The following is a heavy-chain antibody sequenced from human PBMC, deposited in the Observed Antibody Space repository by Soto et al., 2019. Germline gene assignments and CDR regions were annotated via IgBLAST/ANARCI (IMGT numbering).Heavy chain of an antibody. CDR3: ARAADSSGWYGLGWFDP. Sequence: QVQLVQSGAEVKKPGSSVKVSCKASGGTFSSYAISWVRQAPGQGLEWMGGIIPIFGTANYAQKFQGRVTITADESPSTAYMELSSRRSEDTAVYYCARAADSSGWYGLGWFDPWGQGTLVTVSS. CDR1: GGTFSSYA. J-gene: IGHJ5*02. CDR2: IIPIFGTA. V-gene: IGHV1-69*12. D-gene: IGHD6-19*01.